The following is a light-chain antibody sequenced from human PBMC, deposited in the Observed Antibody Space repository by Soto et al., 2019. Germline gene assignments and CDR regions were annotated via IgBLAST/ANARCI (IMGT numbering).Light chain of an antibody. CDR2: DNN. J-gene: IGLJ2*01. CDR1: SSNIGNNY. Sequence: VLTQPPSVSAAPGQKVTISCSGSSSNIGNNYVSWYQQLPGTAPKLLIYDNNKRPSGIPDRFSGSKSGTSATLGISGLRTGDEADYYCGSWDTSLSAMVFGGGTKLTVL. V-gene: IGLV1-51*01. CDR3: GSWDTSLSAMV.